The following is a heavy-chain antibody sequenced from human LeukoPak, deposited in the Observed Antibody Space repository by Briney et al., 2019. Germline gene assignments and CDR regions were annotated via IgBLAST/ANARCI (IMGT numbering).Heavy chain of an antibody. D-gene: IGHD3-9*01. Sequence: GGSLRLSCAASGFPFSDSWMHWVRQTPGKALVWVARINGDGSSTHYADFVEGRFTISRDNAKNTLYLQMNSLRAEDTAVYYCARVRWDYDILTGYMIDYWGQGTLVTVSS. V-gene: IGHV3-74*01. J-gene: IGHJ4*02. CDR3: ARVRWDYDILTGYMIDY. CDR1: GFPFSDSW. CDR2: INGDGSST.